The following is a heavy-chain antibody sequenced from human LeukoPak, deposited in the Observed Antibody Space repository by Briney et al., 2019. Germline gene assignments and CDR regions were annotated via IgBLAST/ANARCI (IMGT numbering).Heavy chain of an antibody. D-gene: IGHD1-26*01. CDR1: GGTFSSYA. Sequence: SVKVSCKASGGTFSSYAISWVRQAPGQGLEWMGGIIPIFGTANYAQKFQGRVTITTDESASTAYMELSSLRSEDTAVYYCARTSIVGARFDPWGQGTLVTVSS. CDR2: IIPIFGTA. J-gene: IGHJ5*02. V-gene: IGHV1-69*05. CDR3: ARTSIVGARFDP.